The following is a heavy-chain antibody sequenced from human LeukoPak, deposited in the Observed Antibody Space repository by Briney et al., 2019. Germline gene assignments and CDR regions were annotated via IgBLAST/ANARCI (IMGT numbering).Heavy chain of an antibody. J-gene: IGHJ4*02. CDR2: VNAGNGNT. CDR1: GYTFTSYA. CDR3: AREADFWSGYYWDY. Sequence: ASVKVSCKASGYTFTSYAMHWVRQAPGQRLEWMGWVNAGNGNTKYSQKFQGRVTITRDTSASTAYMELSSLRSEDTAVYYCAREADFWSGYYWDYWGQGTLVTVSS. V-gene: IGHV1-3*01. D-gene: IGHD3-3*01.